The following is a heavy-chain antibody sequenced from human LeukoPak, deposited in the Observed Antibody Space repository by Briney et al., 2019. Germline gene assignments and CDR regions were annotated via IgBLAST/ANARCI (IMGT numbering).Heavy chain of an antibody. CDR3: ARGASIVATIGVQDY. J-gene: IGHJ4*02. Sequence: GASVKVSCKASGYTFTSYAMHWVRQAPGQRLEWMGWINAGNGNTKYSQKFQGRVTITRDTSASTAYMELSSLRSEDTAVYYCARGASIVATIGVQDYWGQGTLVTVSS. CDR2: INAGNGNT. V-gene: IGHV1-3*01. CDR1: GYTFTSYA. D-gene: IGHD5-12*01.